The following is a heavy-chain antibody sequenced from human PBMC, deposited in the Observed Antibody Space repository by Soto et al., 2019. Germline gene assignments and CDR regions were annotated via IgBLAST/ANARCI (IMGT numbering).Heavy chain of an antibody. CDR3: AKGVCPNGVCYTDY. J-gene: IGHJ4*02. CDR2: IRGSGGST. CDR1: GFTFSSYA. Sequence: EVQLLESGGGLVQPGGSLRLSCAASGFTFSSYAMSWVRQAPGKGLEWVSAIRGSGGSTYYADSVKGRFTISRDNSKNTLYLQMNSLRAEDTAVYYCAKGVCPNGVCYTDYWGQGTLVTVSS. D-gene: IGHD2-8*01. V-gene: IGHV3-23*01.